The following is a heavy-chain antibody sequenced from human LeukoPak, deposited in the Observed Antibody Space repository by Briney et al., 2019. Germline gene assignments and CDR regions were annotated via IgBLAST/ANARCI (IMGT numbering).Heavy chain of an antibody. CDR3: AKDTPSNYGARGDDY. Sequence: PGGSLRLSCAASGFTFSSYAMSWVRQAPGKGLEWVSAISGSGGGTYYADSVKGRFTISRDNSKNTLYLQMNSLRAEDTAVYYCAKDTPSNYGARGDDYWGQGTLVTVSS. V-gene: IGHV3-23*01. J-gene: IGHJ4*02. D-gene: IGHD4-11*01. CDR1: GFTFSSYA. CDR2: ISGSGGGT.